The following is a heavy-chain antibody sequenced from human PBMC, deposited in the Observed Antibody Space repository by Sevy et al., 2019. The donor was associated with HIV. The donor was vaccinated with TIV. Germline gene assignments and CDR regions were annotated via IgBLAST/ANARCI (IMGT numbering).Heavy chain of an antibody. Sequence: GGSLRLSCAASGFSFSIYWMSWVRQAPGKGLEWVATMKQDGGEEDYVDSVKGRFTISRDNAKNSLFLQMNSLSAEDTAVYYCVREGLGGYSYSLDYSGHGTLVTVSS. CDR1: GFSFSIYW. D-gene: IGHD5-18*01. CDR3: VREGLGGYSYSLDY. CDR2: MKQDGGEE. J-gene: IGHJ4*01. V-gene: IGHV3-7*01.